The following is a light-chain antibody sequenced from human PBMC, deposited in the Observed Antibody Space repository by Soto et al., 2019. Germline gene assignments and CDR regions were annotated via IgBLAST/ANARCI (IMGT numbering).Light chain of an antibody. CDR1: QSISSW. CDR3: QQYNSYSPT. Sequence: DIQLTQSPSSLSASVWDRVTITCRASQSISSWLAWYQQKPGKAPKLLIYKASSLESGVPSRFSGSGSGTEFTLTISSLQPDDFATYYCQQYNSYSPTFGQGTKVDIK. CDR2: KAS. V-gene: IGKV1-5*03. J-gene: IGKJ1*01.